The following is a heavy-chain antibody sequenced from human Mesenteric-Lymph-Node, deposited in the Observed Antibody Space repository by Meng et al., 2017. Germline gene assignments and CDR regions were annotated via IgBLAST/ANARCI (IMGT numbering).Heavy chain of an antibody. V-gene: IGHV1-2*06. D-gene: IGHD3-22*01. Sequence: QVALVQAGAEVKDAGASVKVSCKASGYTFTGYYMHWVRQAPGQGPEWMGRINPDSGATNYAQTFQGRVTLTRDTSIDTAYMELRGLRSDDTAVYFCVRDVGDSSGYYFGGLWGQGTLVTVSS. CDR2: INPDSGAT. CDR3: VRDVGDSSGYYFGGL. J-gene: IGHJ4*02. CDR1: GYTFTGYY.